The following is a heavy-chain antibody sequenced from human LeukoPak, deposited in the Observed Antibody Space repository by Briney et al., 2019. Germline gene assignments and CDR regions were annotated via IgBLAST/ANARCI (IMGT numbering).Heavy chain of an antibody. V-gene: IGHV3-30-3*01. D-gene: IGHD2-8*01. CDR2: ISYDGSNK. J-gene: IGHJ4*02. Sequence: GSLRLSCAASGFTFSSYAMHWVRQAPGKGLEWVAVISYDGSNKYYADSVKGRFTISRDNSKNTLYLQMNSLRAEDTAVYYCARDPLMWGQGTLVTVSS. CDR1: GFTFSSYA. CDR3: ARDPLM.